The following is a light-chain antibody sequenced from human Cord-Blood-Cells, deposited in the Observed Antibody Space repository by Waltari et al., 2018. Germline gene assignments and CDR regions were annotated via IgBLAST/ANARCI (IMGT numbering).Light chain of an antibody. CDR2: KAS. CDR3: QQYNSYPYT. J-gene: IGKJ2*01. CDR1: QSISSW. V-gene: IGKV1-5*03. Sequence: DIQMTPSPSTLSASVGDRVNITCRASQSISSWLAWYQQKPGKAPKLLIYKASSLESGVPSRFSDSGSGTEFTLTISSLQPDDFATYYCQQYNSYPYTFGQGTKLEIK.